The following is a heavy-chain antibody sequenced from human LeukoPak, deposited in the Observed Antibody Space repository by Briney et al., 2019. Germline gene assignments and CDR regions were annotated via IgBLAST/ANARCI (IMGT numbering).Heavy chain of an antibody. CDR1: GFTFSNSD. J-gene: IGHJ4*02. CDR2: VSWNGSRT. D-gene: IGHD5-12*01. CDR3: AKDQRGYDKPIDY. Sequence: GGSLRLSCAASGFTFSNSDMNWVHQAPGKGLEWVSGVSWNGSRTHYADSVKGRFIISRDNSRNTLYLQTNSLRAEDTAVYYCAKDQRGYDKPIDYWGQGTLVTVSS. V-gene: IGHV3-35*01.